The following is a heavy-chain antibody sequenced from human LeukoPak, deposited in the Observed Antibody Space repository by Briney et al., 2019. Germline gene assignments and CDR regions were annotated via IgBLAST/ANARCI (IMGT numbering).Heavy chain of an antibody. D-gene: IGHD6-6*01. CDR2: IYYSGST. CDR1: GGSISSYY. CDR3: ARAEAARGIDY. V-gene: IGHV4-59*01. Sequence: SQTLSLTCTVSGGSISSYYWSWIRQPPGKGLEWIGYIYYSGSTNYNPSLKSRVTISVDTSKNQFSLKLSSVTAADTAVYYCARAEAARGIDYWGQGTLVTVSS. J-gene: IGHJ4*02.